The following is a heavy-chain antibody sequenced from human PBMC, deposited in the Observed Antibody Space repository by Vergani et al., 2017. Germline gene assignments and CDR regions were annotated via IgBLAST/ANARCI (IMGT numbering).Heavy chain of an antibody. CDR1: GDSVISTDYH. J-gene: IGHJ4*02. Sequence: QVQLQESGPGLVKPSETLSLTCTVSGDSVISTDYHLGWIRQPPGKGVEWIGSMDYSGSTSSNPSLESRISISFETPKNQFSLRLTSVTAADTAVYYCASKRGACRAAYCHSYDFWGPGTLVGVSS. CDR2: MDYSGST. D-gene: IGHD2-15*01. CDR3: ASKRGACRAAYCHSYDF. V-gene: IGHV4-39*01.